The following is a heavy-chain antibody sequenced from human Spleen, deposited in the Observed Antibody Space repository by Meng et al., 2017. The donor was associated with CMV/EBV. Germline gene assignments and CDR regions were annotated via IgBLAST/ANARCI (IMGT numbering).Heavy chain of an antibody. CDR1: GFTFSSYW. V-gene: IGHV3-7*01. CDR2: IKQDGSEK. J-gene: IGHJ4*02. Sequence: GESLKISCAASGFTFSSYWMSWVRQAPGKGLEWVANIKQDGSEKYYVDSVKGRFTISRDNSKNTLYLQMNSLRAEDTAVYYCAKDRSAQPFDYWGQGTLVTVSS. CDR3: AKDRSAQPFDY. D-gene: IGHD1-14*01.